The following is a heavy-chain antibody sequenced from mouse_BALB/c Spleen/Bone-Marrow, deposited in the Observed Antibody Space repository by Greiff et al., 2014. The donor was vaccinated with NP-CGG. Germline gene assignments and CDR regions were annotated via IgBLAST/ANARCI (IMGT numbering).Heavy chain of an antibody. Sequence: VQLQQSGAVLVKPGASVKLSCKASGYTFTSYYMYWVKQRPGQGLEWIGEINPSNGGTNFNEKFKSKATLTVDKSSSTAYMQLSSLTSEDSAVYYCTRGGWLAMDYWGQGTSVTVSS. CDR2: INPSNGGT. CDR1: GYTFTSYY. CDR3: TRGGWLAMDY. J-gene: IGHJ4*01. D-gene: IGHD2-3*01. V-gene: IGHV1S81*02.